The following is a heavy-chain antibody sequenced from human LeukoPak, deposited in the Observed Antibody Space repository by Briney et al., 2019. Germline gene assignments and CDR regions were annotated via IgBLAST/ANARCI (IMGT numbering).Heavy chain of an antibody. D-gene: IGHD1-1*01. V-gene: IGHV3-23*01. J-gene: IGHJ5*01. CDR2: VSGTGGAT. Sequence: GGSLRLSCVLSGLSLSNYAMSWVPQAPGNGVEWVSQVSGTGGATVNTSSARDRFSISRDNSKNTLYLQMTSLRAEDTAIYYCVKDPRDTYGTNWFDSWGQGTRVTVSS. CDR1: GLSLSNYA. CDR3: VKDPRDTYGTNWFDS.